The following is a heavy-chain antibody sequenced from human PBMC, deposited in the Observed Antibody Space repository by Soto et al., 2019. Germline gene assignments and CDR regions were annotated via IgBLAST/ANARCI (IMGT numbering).Heavy chain of an antibody. J-gene: IGHJ4*02. Sequence: QVQLVESGGGVVQPGRSLTLSCAASGFTFSSYGMHWVRQAPGKGLEWVAIISYDGSNTYYADSVKGRFTISRDNSKNSLYLQMNRLRAEATSVYYCAKEGGLSGSYYISSSYYFDYWGQGTLVTVSS. D-gene: IGHD1-26*01. V-gene: IGHV3-30*18. CDR2: ISYDGSNT. CDR3: AKEGGLSGSYYISSSYYFDY. CDR1: GFTFSSYG.